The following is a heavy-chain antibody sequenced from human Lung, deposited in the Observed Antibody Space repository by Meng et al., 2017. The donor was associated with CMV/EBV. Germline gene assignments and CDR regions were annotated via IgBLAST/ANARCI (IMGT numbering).Heavy chain of an antibody. CDR2: IFHGGTV. V-gene: IGHV4-38-2*02. J-gene: IGHJ6*02. CDR3: ARERGYYSYMDV. CDR1: GYSITTSYF. Sequence: GSLRLXXTISGYSITTSYFWGWVRQSPGKGLEWIGSIFHGGTVYYNPSLKSRVTISLDTSKNQFSLRLDSVTAADTAVYYCARERGYYSYMDVCGRETTVTVAS.